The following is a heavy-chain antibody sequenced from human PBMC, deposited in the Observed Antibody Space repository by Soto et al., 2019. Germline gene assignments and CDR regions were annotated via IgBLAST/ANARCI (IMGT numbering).Heavy chain of an antibody. J-gene: IGHJ1*01. CDR1: GFTFSSYA. CDR3: AKGTAAAGWYGYFQH. V-gene: IGHV3-23*01. D-gene: IGHD6-19*01. CDR2: ISGSGGST. Sequence: EVQLLESGGGLVQPGGSLRLSCAASGFTFSSYAMSWVRQAPGKGLEWVSAISGSGGSTYYADSVKGRFTISRDSSKNTLYLQMNSLRAEDTAVYYCAKGTAAAGWYGYFQHWGQGTLVTVSS.